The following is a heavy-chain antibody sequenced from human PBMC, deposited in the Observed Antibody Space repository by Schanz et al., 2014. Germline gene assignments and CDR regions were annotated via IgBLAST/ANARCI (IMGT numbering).Heavy chain of an antibody. D-gene: IGHD6-13*01. CDR2: IIPIHGIA. Sequence: QVQLVQSGAEVKKPGSSMKVSCKASGGTFSTYPINWLRQAPGQGLEWMGRIIPIHGIANYAQKFQGRVTITADKSTSTAYMELTSLRSEDTAVYYCASSGAGYSSSWDFDYWGQGTLVTVSS. J-gene: IGHJ4*02. V-gene: IGHV1-69*02. CDR1: GGTFSTYP. CDR3: ASSGAGYSSSWDFDY.